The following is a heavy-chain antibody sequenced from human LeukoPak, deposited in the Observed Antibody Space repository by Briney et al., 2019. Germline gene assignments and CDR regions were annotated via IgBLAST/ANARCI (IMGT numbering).Heavy chain of an antibody. CDR3: ARVGDRSGNGYSH. D-gene: IGHD2-2*03. Sequence: GGSLRLSCAASGFTISRSSMHWVRQAPGKGLEFVSAISRSGGNTYYANSVKGRFTISRDTSKNTLYLQVGSLRVEDMAVYYCARVGDRSGNGYSHWGQGALVTVSS. J-gene: IGHJ4*02. CDR2: ISRSGGNT. CDR1: GFTISRSS. V-gene: IGHV3-64*01.